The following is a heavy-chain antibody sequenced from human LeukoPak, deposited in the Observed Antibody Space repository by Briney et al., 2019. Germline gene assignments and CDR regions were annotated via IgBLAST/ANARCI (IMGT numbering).Heavy chain of an antibody. J-gene: IGHJ6*03. Sequence: GGSLRLSCAASGFTFSSYGMSWVRQAPGKGLGWVSAISGSGGSTYYADSVKGRFTISRDNSKNTLYLQMNSLRAEDTAVYYCAKDSGSYYYYYYMDVWGKGTTVTISS. CDR3: AKDSGSYYYYYYMDV. CDR1: GFTFSSYG. V-gene: IGHV3-23*01. CDR2: ISGSGGST. D-gene: IGHD1-26*01.